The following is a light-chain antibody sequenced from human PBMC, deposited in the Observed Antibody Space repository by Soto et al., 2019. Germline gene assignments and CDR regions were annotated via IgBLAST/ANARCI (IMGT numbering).Light chain of an antibody. Sequence: DIQMTQSPSSLSASVGDRVTITCRASQSITSYLNWYQQKPGKAPQLLIYAASSLQGGVPSRFGGSGSGTDFTLTISSLQPEDFATYFCQQSYTTPWTFGQGTKVEVK. CDR1: QSITSY. V-gene: IGKV1-39*01. J-gene: IGKJ1*01. CDR2: AAS. CDR3: QQSYTTPWT.